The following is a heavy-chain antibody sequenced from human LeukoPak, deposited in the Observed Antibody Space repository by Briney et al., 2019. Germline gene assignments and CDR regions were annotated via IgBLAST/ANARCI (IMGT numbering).Heavy chain of an antibody. V-gene: IGHV4-39*07. CDR3: ARADYGDTDYYYYMDV. Sequence: SETLSLTCSVSGGSIISSSNFWAWIRQPPGKGLEWIGYIYYSGSTYYNPSLKSRVTISVDTSKNQFSLKLSSVTAADTAVYYCARADYGDTDYYYYMDVWGKGTTVTVSS. CDR1: GGSIISSSNF. J-gene: IGHJ6*03. CDR2: IYYSGST. D-gene: IGHD4-17*01.